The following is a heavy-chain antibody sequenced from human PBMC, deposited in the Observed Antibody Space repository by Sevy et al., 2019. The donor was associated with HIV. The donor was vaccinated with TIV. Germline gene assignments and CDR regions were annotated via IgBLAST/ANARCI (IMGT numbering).Heavy chain of an antibody. CDR2: INPNSGGT. Sequence: ASVKVSCKASGYTFTGYYMHWVRQAPGQGLEWMGWINPNSGGTNYTQKFQGRVTMTRDTSISTAYMELSRLRSDDTAVYYCARVRYSSSWYFWFDPWGQGTLVTVSS. CDR1: GYTFTGYY. V-gene: IGHV1-2*02. J-gene: IGHJ5*02. CDR3: ARVRYSSSWYFWFDP. D-gene: IGHD6-13*01.